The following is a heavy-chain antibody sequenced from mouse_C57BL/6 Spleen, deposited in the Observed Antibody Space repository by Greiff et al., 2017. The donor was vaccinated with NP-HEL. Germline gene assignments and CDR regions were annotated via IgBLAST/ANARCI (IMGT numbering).Heavy chain of an antibody. CDR2: ISSGSSTI. CDR3: ASGGVSFFDY. V-gene: IGHV5-17*01. CDR1: GFTFSDYG. Sequence: EVQRVESGGGLVKPGGSLKLSCAASGFTFSDYGMHWVRQAPEKGLEWVAYISSGSSTIYYADTVKGRFTISRDNAKNTLFLQMTSLRSEDTAMYYCASGGVSFFDYWGQGTTLTVSS. J-gene: IGHJ2*01.